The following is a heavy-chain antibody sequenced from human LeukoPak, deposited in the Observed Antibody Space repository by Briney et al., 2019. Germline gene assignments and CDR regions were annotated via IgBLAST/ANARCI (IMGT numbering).Heavy chain of an antibody. Sequence: SETLSLTCTVSGGSISSYYWSWIRQPPGKGLEWIGYSYYNGSSNYNPSLKSRVTISVDTSKNQFSLRLSSVTAADTAVYYCARDHGGEYSSAFYYFKYWGQGTLVTVSS. J-gene: IGHJ4*02. V-gene: IGHV4-59*01. CDR3: ARDHGGEYSSAFYYFKY. CDR2: SYYNGSS. D-gene: IGHD5-12*01. CDR1: GGSISSYY.